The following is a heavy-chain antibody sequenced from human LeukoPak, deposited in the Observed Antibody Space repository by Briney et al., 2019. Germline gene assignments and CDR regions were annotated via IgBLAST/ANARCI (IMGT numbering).Heavy chain of an antibody. CDR3: ARDKGYSGYSHYYYYCMDV. CDR2: IIPIFGTA. J-gene: IGHJ6*03. D-gene: IGHD5-12*01. CDR1: GGTFSSYA. Sequence: ASVKVSCKASGGTFSSYAISWVRQAPGQGLEWMGGIIPIFGTANYAQKFQGRVTITTDESTSTAYMELSSLRSEDTAVYYCARDKGYSGYSHYYYYCMDVWGKGTTVTVSS. V-gene: IGHV1-69*05.